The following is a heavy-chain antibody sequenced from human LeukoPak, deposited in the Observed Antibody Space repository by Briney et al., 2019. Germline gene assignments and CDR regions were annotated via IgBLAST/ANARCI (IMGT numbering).Heavy chain of an antibody. CDR3: ARDEPYSSSWYYFDY. J-gene: IGHJ4*02. D-gene: IGHD6-13*01. V-gene: IGHV3-48*01. Sequence: GGSLRLSCAASGFTFSTYNMNWVRQAPGKGLEWVSYISSRCSTIYYADSVKGRFTVSRDNAKNSLYLQMNSLRAEDTAVYYCARDEPYSSSWYYFDYWGQGTLVTVSS. CDR2: ISSRCSTI. CDR1: GFTFSTYN.